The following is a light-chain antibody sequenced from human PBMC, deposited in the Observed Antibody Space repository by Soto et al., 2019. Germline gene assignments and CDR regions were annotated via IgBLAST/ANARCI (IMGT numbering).Light chain of an antibody. CDR2: KAS. CDR1: QGISSY. CDR3: QQYSTYTPRT. Sequence: IRMTQSPSSFSASTGDRVTITCRASQGISSYLAWYQQKPGKAPKLLIYKASTLQNGVPSRFSGSGSGTEFTLTISSLQPDDFATYYCQQYSTYTPRTFGQGTKVDIK. J-gene: IGKJ1*01. V-gene: IGKV1-8*01.